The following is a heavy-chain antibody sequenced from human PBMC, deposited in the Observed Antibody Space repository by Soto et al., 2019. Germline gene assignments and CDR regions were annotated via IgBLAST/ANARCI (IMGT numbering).Heavy chain of an antibody. V-gene: IGHV3-23*01. Sequence: GGSLRLSCAASGFTFSSYAMSWVRQAPGKGLEWVSAISGSGGSTYYADSVKGRFTISRDNSKNTLYLQMNSLRAEDTAVYYCAKDSVPYGDYGVDAFDIWGQGTMVTVSS. CDR3: AKDSVPYGDYGVDAFDI. CDR1: GFTFSSYA. CDR2: ISGSGGST. J-gene: IGHJ3*02. D-gene: IGHD4-17*01.